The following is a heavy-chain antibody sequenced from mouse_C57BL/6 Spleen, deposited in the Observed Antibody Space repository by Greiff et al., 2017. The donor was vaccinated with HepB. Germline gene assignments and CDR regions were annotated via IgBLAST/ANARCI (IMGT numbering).Heavy chain of an antibody. D-gene: IGHD1-1*01. V-gene: IGHV1-80*01. J-gene: IGHJ1*03. CDR3: ARKGYYGSSYAYFDV. Sequence: VQLQQSGAELVKPGASVKISCKASGYAFSSYWMNWVKQRPGTGLEWIGQIYPGDGDTNYNGKFKGKATLTADKSSSTADMQLSSLTSEDSAVYLCARKGYYGSSYAYFDVWGTGTTVTVSS. CDR2: IYPGDGDT. CDR1: GYAFSSYW.